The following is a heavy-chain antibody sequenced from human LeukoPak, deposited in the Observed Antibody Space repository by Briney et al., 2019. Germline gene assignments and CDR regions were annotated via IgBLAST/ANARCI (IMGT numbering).Heavy chain of an antibody. J-gene: IGHJ3*02. V-gene: IGHV3-23*01. CDR2: ITSSGDGT. CDR3: AKGTDTSGRKNFEI. Sequence: GSLRLSCEASGFTFTYYSMHWVRQAPGKGLEWVSSITSSGDGTFYTDALRGGFTISRDNGKKAVFMQMKNVRRGDSALYYCAKGTDTSGRKNFEIWGQGTLVTVSS. CDR1: GFTFTYYS. D-gene: IGHD2-15*01.